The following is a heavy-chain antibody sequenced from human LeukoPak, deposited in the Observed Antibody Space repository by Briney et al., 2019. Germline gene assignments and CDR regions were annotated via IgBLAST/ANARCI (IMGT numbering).Heavy chain of an antibody. CDR2: IYYSGST. V-gene: IGHV4-59*01. D-gene: IGHD4-17*01. Sequence: PSETLSLTCTVSGGSISSYYWSWIRQPPGNGLEWIGYIYYSGSTNYNPSLKSRVTISVDTSKNQFSLRLSSVTAADTAVYYCATLRGDGDYEYYFDYWGQGTLVTVSS. CDR1: GGSISSYY. J-gene: IGHJ4*02. CDR3: ATLRGDGDYEYYFDY.